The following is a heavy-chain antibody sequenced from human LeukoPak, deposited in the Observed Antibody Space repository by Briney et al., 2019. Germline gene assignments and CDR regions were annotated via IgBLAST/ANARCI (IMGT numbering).Heavy chain of an antibody. CDR3: ARGGYYDSSGYSSLYWYFDL. Sequence: PSETLSLTCAVYGGSFSGYYWSWIRQPPGKGLEWIGEINHSGSTNYNPSLKSRVTISVDTSKNQFSLKLSSVTAADTAVYYCARGGYYDSSGYSSLYWYFDLWGRGTLVTVSS. CDR1: GGSFSGYY. V-gene: IGHV4-34*01. J-gene: IGHJ2*01. CDR2: INHSGST. D-gene: IGHD3-22*01.